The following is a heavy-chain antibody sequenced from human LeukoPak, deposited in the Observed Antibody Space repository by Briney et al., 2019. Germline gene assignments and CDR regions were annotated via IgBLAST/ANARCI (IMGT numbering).Heavy chain of an antibody. D-gene: IGHD4-23*01. Sequence: ASVKVSCKASGYTFTNYAITWVRQAPGQGLEWMGWISAYNGNTNYAQKLQGRVTMTTDTSTSTAYMELRSLRSDDTAVYYCARDRASDYGGNSDYWDQGTLVTVSS. CDR3: ARDRASDYGGNSDY. V-gene: IGHV1-18*01. CDR1: GYTFTNYA. J-gene: IGHJ4*02. CDR2: ISAYNGNT.